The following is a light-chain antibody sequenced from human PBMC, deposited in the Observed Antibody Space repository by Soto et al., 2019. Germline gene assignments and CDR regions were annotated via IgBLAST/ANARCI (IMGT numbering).Light chain of an antibody. J-gene: IGLJ1*01. CDR2: EVS. Sequence: QSALTQPASVSGSPGQSITISCSGTTSDIGAYNYVSWFQQHPGKAPKLIIYEVSSRPSGVSNRFSGSKSGNTASLTISGLQAEDEADYYCSSNAISSFXYVFGTGTKV. CDR1: TSDIGAYNY. CDR3: SSNAISSFXYV. V-gene: IGLV2-14*01.